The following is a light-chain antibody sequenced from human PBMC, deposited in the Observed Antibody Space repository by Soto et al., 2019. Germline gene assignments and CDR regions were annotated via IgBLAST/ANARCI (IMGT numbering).Light chain of an antibody. CDR2: GAS. V-gene: IGKV3-20*01. CDR1: QSVRTQW. J-gene: IGKJ2*01. Sequence: EIVLTQSPGTLSLSPGERATLSCRASQSVRTQWLAWYQQKPGQAPRLLIYGASNRPGGIPDRFSGSGSGTDFTLTINRLQPEDFAVYFCQQYETSPYTFAQGTRLEI. CDR3: QQYETSPYT.